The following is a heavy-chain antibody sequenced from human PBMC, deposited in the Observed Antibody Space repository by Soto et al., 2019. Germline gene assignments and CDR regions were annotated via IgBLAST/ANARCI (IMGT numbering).Heavy chain of an antibody. Sequence: GGSLRLSCAASGFTFSSYGMHWVRQAPGKGLEWVAVISYDGSNKYYADSVKGRFTISRDNSKNTLYLQMNSLRAEDTAVYYCAKDSPDSSSWCPIGPFDYWGQGTLVTVSS. V-gene: IGHV3-30*18. CDR2: ISYDGSNK. CDR1: GFTFSSYG. CDR3: AKDSPDSSSWCPIGPFDY. J-gene: IGHJ4*02. D-gene: IGHD6-13*01.